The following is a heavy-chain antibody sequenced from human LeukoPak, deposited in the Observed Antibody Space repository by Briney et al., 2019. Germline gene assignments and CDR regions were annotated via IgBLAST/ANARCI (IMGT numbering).Heavy chain of an antibody. CDR2: INHDGSTT. CDR1: TFTFSTYW. CDR3: ARGTGYGVFDY. Sequence: GGSLRLSCATSTFTFSTYWMHWVRQAPGQGLVLVSRINHDGSTTSYADSVKGRFTISRDNAKNTLYLQMNSLRAEDTAVYFCARGTGYGVFDYWGQGTLVTVSS. D-gene: IGHD1-14*01. V-gene: IGHV3-74*01. J-gene: IGHJ4*02.